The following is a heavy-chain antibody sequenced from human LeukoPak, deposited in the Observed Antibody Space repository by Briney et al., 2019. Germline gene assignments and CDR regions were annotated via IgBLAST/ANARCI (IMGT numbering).Heavy chain of an antibody. V-gene: IGHV1-18*01. CDR1: GYTFTSYG. D-gene: IGHD2-8*01. J-gene: IGHJ4*02. Sequence: RASVKVSCKTSGYTFTSYGFSWMRQAPGQGLEWMGWVSGYNGNTNYFQKFQGRVAMTIDMPTRTVYMELRSLRLDDTAVYYCARDNGHKGVDHWGQGTLVTVSA. CDR3: ARDNGHKGVDH. CDR2: VSGYNGNT.